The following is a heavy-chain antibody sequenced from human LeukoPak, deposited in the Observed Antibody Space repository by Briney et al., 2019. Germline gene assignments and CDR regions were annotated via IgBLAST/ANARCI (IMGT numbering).Heavy chain of an antibody. CDR2: IYPGDSTT. CDR1: GYSFVDYW. J-gene: IGHJ4*02. V-gene: IGHV5-51*01. Sequence: GESLKISCKGSGYSFVDYWIGWVRQVPGKGLEWMGIIYPGDSTTRYSPSFQGQVTISADKSISIAYLQWSSLRASDSAMYFCARGDDSTGYPAFDYWGQGTLVTVPS. D-gene: IGHD3-22*01. CDR3: ARGDDSTGYPAFDY.